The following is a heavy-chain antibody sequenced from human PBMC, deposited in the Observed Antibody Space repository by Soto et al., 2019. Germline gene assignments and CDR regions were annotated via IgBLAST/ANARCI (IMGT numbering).Heavy chain of an antibody. CDR3: AREKSRGWLHAFDI. V-gene: IGHV3-30-3*01. D-gene: IGHD6-19*01. CDR1: GFTFSSYA. Sequence: RRLSCSASGFTFSSYAMHWVRQAPGKGLEWVAVISYDGSNKYYADSVKGRFTISRDNSKNTLYLQMNSLRAEDTAVYYCAREKSRGWLHAFDISGKGTILTVS. J-gene: IGHJ3*02. CDR2: ISYDGSNK.